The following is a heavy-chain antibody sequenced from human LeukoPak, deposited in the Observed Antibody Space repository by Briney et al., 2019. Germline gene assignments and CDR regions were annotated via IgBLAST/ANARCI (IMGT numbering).Heavy chain of an antibody. Sequence: GASVKVSCKASGYTFTSYAMNWVRQAPGQGLEWMGWINTNTGNPTYAQGFTGRFVFSLDTSVSTAYLQISRLKAEDTAVYYCARNPPHDCSSTSCYLANYYYYGMDVWGQGTTVTVSS. D-gene: IGHD2-2*01. CDR3: ARNPPHDCSSTSCYLANYYYYGMDV. V-gene: IGHV7-4-1*02. J-gene: IGHJ6*02. CDR2: INTNTGNP. CDR1: GYTFTSYA.